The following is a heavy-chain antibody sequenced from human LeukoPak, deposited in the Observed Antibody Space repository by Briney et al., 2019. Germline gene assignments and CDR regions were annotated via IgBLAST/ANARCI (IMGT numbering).Heavy chain of an antibody. J-gene: IGHJ3*02. V-gene: IGHV3-73*01. Sequence: GGSLRLSCAASGFTFSGSAMHWVRQASGKGLEWVGRIRSKANSSATAYAASVKVRFTISRDDSKNTAYLQMNSLKTEDTAVHYCTRGLPYYYDSSGYPLDAFDIWGQGTMVTVSS. D-gene: IGHD3-22*01. CDR3: TRGLPYYYDSSGYPLDAFDI. CDR2: IRSKANSSAT. CDR1: GFTFSGSA.